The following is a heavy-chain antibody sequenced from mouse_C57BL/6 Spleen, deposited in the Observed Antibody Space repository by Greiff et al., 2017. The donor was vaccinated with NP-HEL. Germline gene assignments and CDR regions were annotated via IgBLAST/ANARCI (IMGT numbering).Heavy chain of an antibody. CDR3: TRPSTVVATGYFDY. D-gene: IGHD1-1*01. Sequence: EVKVEESGGGLVQPGGSMKLSCAASGFTFSDAWMDWVRQSPEKGLEWVAEIRNKANNHATYYAESVKGRFTISRDDSKSSVYLQMNSLRAEDTGIYYCTRPSTVVATGYFDYWGQGTTLTVSS. V-gene: IGHV6-6*01. CDR2: IRNKANNHAT. CDR1: GFTFSDAW. J-gene: IGHJ2*01.